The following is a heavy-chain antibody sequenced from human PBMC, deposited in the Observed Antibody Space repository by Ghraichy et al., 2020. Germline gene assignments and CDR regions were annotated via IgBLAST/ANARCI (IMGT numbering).Heavy chain of an antibody. Sequence: SETLSLTCTVSGGSISSYYWSWIRQPPGNGLEWIGYIYYSGSTNYNPSLKSRVTISVDTSKNQFSLKLSSVTAADTAVYYCARVDYDYVWGVLDYWGQGTLVTVSS. D-gene: IGHD3-16*01. CDR3: ARVDYDYVWGVLDY. CDR2: IYYSGST. J-gene: IGHJ4*02. V-gene: IGHV4-59*01. CDR1: GGSISSYY.